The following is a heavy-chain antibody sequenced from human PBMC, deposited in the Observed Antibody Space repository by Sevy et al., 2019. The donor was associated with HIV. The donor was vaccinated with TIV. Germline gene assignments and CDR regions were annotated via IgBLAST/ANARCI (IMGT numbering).Heavy chain of an antibody. CDR1: GFAFSDYA. V-gene: IGHV3-30-3*01. Sequence: GGSLRLSCEAFGFAFSDYAMHWVRQVPGKGLEWLAVVSYDGSNKSYADSVKGRFTVSRDNSKNTLYLQMNSLRRDDTAGFYCARFPPQRAFDIWGQGTTVTVSS. CDR2: VSYDGSNK. CDR3: ARFPPQRAFDI. J-gene: IGHJ3*02.